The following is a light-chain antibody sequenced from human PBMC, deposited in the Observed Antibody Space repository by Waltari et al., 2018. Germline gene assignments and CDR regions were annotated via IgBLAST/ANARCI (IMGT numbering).Light chain of an antibody. Sequence: EIVLTQSSGTLSLSPGERATLSCRASQSINSGYLAWYQQKPGQAPRLLISGASTRATGIPDRFSGGGSGTDFTLTISRVEPEDFAVYYCHQYGSSLPYTFGQGTKLEI. V-gene: IGKV3-20*01. CDR3: HQYGSSLPYT. J-gene: IGKJ2*01. CDR2: GAS. CDR1: QSINSGY.